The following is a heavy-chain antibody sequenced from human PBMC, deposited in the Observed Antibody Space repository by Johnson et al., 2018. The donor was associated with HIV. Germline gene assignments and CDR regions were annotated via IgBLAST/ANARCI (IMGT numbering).Heavy chain of an antibody. CDR2: IYSGGST. CDR3: ARVLAFDI. V-gene: IGHV3-66*01. Sequence: GVVQPGGSLRLSCAASVFTVSSNYMSWVRQAPGKGLEWVSVIYSGGSTYYADSVKGRFTISRDNSKNTLYLQMNSLRAEDTAVYYCARVLAFDIWGQGTMVTFSS. CDR1: VFTVSSNY. J-gene: IGHJ3*02.